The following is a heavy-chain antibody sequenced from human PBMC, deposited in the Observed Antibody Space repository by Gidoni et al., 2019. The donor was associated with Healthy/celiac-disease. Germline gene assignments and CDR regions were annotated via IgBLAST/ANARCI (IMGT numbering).Heavy chain of an antibody. CDR1: GYSFTSYW. J-gene: IGHJ2*01. V-gene: IGHV5-10-1*03. CDR3: ARQVGGVSWYFDL. CDR2: IDPSDSYT. Sequence: EVQLVQSGAEVKKPGESLRISCKGSGYSFTSYWIRWVRQMPGKGLEWMGRIDPSDSYTNYSPSVQGHVTISADKSISTAYLQRSSLKASDTAMYYCARQVGGVSWYFDLWGRGTLVTVSS. D-gene: IGHD3-16*01.